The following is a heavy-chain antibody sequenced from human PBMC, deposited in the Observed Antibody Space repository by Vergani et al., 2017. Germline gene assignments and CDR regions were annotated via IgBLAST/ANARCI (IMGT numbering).Heavy chain of an antibody. J-gene: IGHJ4*02. CDR2: IDTSDSYT. CDR1: GYSFTCYW. CDR3: ARQEGEDTAMPDY. D-gene: IGHD5-18*01. V-gene: IGHV5-10-1*01. Sequence: EVQLVQSGAEVKKPGESLRISCTVSGYSFTCYWLSWVRHMPGKCLDCVGRIDTSDSYTNYSPSFQGHVTISAYKSISTAYLQWSSLKASDTAMYYCARQEGEDTAMPDYWGQGTLVTVSS.